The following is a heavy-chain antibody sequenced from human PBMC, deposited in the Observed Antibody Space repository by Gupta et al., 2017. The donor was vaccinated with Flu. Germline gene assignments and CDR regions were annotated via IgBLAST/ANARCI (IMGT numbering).Heavy chain of an antibody. V-gene: IGHV3-23*01. CDR3: VKEENYGQWGFDP. D-gene: IGHD4-17*01. CDR1: GFIFTNYA. J-gene: IGHJ5*02. Sequence: EAQLLESGGDWVQPGGSLRLSCAASGFIFTNYAMGWVRQAQGKGLEWVSAISEFGDNKYYAGSVKGRFTISRDNSKSALYLQINDLRADDTAVYYCVKEENYGQWGFDPWGQGTLVTVSS. CDR2: ISEFGDNK.